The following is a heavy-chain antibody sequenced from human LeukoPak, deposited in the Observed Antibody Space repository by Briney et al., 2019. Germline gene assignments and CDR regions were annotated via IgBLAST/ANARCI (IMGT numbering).Heavy chain of an antibody. CDR1: GGSISSSSDY. D-gene: IGHD4-17*01. Sequence: SETLSLTCTVSGGSISSSSDYWGWIRQPPGKGLEWIGSIYYSGSTYYNPSLKSRVTISVDTSKNQFSLKLSSVTAVDTAVYYCARQRTDGDYHFDYWGQGTLVTVSS. J-gene: IGHJ4*02. V-gene: IGHV4-39*01. CDR3: ARQRTDGDYHFDY. CDR2: IYYSGST.